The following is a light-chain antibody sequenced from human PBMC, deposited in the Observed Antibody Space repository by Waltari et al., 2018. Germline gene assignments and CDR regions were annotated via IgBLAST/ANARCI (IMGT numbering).Light chain of an antibody. CDR1: SSDVGSYNY. CDR2: EVS. Sequence: QSALTQPPSASGSPGQSVTISCTGTSSDVGSYNYVSWYQQHPGKAPKLMIYEVSKRPSGVPDRLSGSKSGNTASLTVSGLQAEDEADYYCSSYAGRNNIVLFGGGTKLTVL. J-gene: IGLJ2*01. CDR3: SSYAGRNNIVL. V-gene: IGLV2-8*01.